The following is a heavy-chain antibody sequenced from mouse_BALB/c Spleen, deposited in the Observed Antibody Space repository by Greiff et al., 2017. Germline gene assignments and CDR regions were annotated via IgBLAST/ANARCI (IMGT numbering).Heavy chain of an antibody. CDR2: INTGSGGT. CDR3: ARDYGSFAY. Sequence: QVQLQQSGAELVRPGTSVKVSCKASGYAFTNYLIEWVKQRPGQGLEWIGVINTGSGGTNYNEKFKGKATLTADKSSSTAYMQLSSLTSDDSAVYFCARDYGSFAYWGQGTLVTVSA. V-gene: IGHV1-54*01. CDR1: GYAFTNYL. D-gene: IGHD1-2*01. J-gene: IGHJ3*01.